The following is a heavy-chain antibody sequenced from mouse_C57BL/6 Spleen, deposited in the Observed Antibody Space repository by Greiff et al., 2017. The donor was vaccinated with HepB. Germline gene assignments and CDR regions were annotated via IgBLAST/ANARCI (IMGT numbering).Heavy chain of an antibody. CDR3: ARRAQATAWFAY. Sequence: QVQLQQSGAELARPGASVKLSCKASGYTFTSYGISWVKQRPGQGLEWIGVIYPRSGNTYYNEKFKGKATLTADKSSSTAYMALRSLTSEDSAVYFCARRAQATAWFAYWGQGTLVTVSA. J-gene: IGHJ3*01. D-gene: IGHD3-2*02. CDR1: GYTFTSYG. V-gene: IGHV1-81*01. CDR2: IYPRSGNT.